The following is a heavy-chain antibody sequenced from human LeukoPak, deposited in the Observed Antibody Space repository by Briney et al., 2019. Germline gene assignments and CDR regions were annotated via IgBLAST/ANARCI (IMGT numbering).Heavy chain of an antibody. D-gene: IGHD4-23*01. V-gene: IGHV3-7*01. Sequence: GGSLRLSCAASGFTFSSYWMSWVRQAPGKGLEWVANIKQDGSEKYYVDSVKGRFTISRDNAKKSLYLQMNSLRAEDTAVYYCAREGGGGSYYYYMDVWGKGTTVTVSS. CDR1: GFTFSSYW. J-gene: IGHJ6*03. CDR2: IKQDGSEK. CDR3: AREGGGGSYYYYMDV.